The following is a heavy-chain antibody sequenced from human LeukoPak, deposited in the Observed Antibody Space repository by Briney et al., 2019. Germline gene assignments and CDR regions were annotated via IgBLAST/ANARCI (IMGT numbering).Heavy chain of an antibody. CDR2: INSDGSST. V-gene: IGHV3-74*01. D-gene: IGHD5-24*01. CDR3: ASSVEMATMGVY. Sequence: GGSLRLACAASGFTFSSYWMHWVRQAPGKGLVWVSRINSDGSSTSYADSVKGRFTISRDNAKNTLYLRMNSLRAEDTAVYYCASSVEMATMGVYWGQGTLVTVSS. CDR1: GFTFSSYW. J-gene: IGHJ4*02.